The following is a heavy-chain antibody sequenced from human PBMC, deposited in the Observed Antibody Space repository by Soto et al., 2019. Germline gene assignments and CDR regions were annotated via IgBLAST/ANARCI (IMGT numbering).Heavy chain of an antibody. Sequence: DVQLFESGGGLVEPGESLRLSCAASGFIFKDFAMSWVRQAPGRGLEWVSTITTSGDSTYSADSVRGRFTISRDNSANTLFLQMSSLRGDDTATYYCTKGDSSGFFDPSTGYSTPDHWGQGTLVTVSS. J-gene: IGHJ5*02. CDR1: GFIFKDFA. D-gene: IGHD2-15*01. CDR2: ITTSGDST. V-gene: IGHV3-23*01. CDR3: TKGDSSGFFDPSTGYSTPDH.